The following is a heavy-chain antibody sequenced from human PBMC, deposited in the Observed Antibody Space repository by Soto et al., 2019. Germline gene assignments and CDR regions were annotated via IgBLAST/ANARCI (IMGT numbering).Heavy chain of an antibody. V-gene: IGHV1-2*04. CDR2: INPNSGGT. CDR1: GYTFTGYY. Sequence: GASVKVSCKASGYTFTGYYMHWVRQAPGQGLEWMGWINPNSGGTNYAQKFQGWVTMTRDTSISTAYMELSRLRSDDTAVYYCAREGISGSSDAFDIWGQGTMVTVSS. D-gene: IGHD1-26*01. J-gene: IGHJ3*02. CDR3: AREGISGSSDAFDI.